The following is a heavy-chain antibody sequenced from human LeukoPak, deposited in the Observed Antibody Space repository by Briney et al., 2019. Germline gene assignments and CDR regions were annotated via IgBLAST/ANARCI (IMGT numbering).Heavy chain of an antibody. J-gene: IGHJ4*02. CDR3: ARCDGYDLGY. CDR2: INEGGSEK. V-gene: IGHV3-7*01. Sequence: AGSLTLSCAASGFIFTNYRMSWLRQGPGQGREGVVKINEGGSEKHSVDSVKGRFTISRDKAKNSLYLEMNGLRAEDTAVYYCARCDGYDLGYWGQGTLVTVSS. CDR1: GFIFTNYR. D-gene: IGHD3-3*01.